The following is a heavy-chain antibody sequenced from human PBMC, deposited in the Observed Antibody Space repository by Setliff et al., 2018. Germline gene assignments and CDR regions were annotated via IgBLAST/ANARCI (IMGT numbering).Heavy chain of an antibody. CDR2: IGHTGSI. V-gene: IGHV4-38-2*02. CDR1: GYSISSGYI. CDR3: ARDLGHGGDSDY. Sequence: SETLSLTCTVSGYSISSGYIWGWIRQPPGKGLEWVGNIGHTGSINYNPSLKSRLTISRDTPKNQVSLKLNSVTATDTAVYYCARDLGHGGDSDYWGQGILVTVS. D-gene: IGHD2-21*02. J-gene: IGHJ4*02.